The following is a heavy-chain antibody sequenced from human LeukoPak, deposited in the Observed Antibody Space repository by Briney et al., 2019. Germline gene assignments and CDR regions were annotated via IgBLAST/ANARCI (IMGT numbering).Heavy chain of an antibody. CDR3: ARDQYYDSKGWFDP. CDR1: GGTFSSYD. V-gene: IGHV1-69*06. D-gene: IGHD3-22*01. Sequence: VASVKVSCKASGGTFSSYDISWVRQAPGQGLEWMGGIMPMFGKANYAQKFQGRVTTTADKATSTAYMELSSLRSEDTAVYYCARDQYYDSKGWFDPWGQGTLVTVSS. J-gene: IGHJ5*02. CDR2: IMPMFGKA.